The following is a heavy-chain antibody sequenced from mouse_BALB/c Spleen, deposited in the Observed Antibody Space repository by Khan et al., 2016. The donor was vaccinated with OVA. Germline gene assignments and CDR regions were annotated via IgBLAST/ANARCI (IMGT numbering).Heavy chain of an antibody. J-gene: IGHJ3*01. CDR2: IYPGSGST. CDR3: ARSYDGAWFAY. Sequence: QVQLQQSGPELVKPGASVKMSCKVSGYTFTDYVISWVKQRTGQGLEWIGEIYPGSGSTYYNEKFKGKATLTADKSSNTVNMQVSSLTSEDFAVFFCARSYDGAWFAYWGQGTLVTVSA. V-gene: IGHV1-77*01. D-gene: IGHD1-1*01. CDR1: GYTFTDYV.